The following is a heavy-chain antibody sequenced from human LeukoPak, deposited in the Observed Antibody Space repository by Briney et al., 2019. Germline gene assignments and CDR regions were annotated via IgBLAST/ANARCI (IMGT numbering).Heavy chain of an antibody. CDR3: ARDLHGSGTWDWFDP. CDR2: IYTCGNT. J-gene: IGHJ5*02. D-gene: IGHD3-10*01. V-gene: IGHV4-4*07. CDR1: GGSISSYY. Sequence: SETLSLTCTVSGGSISSYYWSWIRQPAGKGLEWIGRIYTCGNTNYNPSLKSRVTMSVDTSKNQFSLKLSSVTAADTAVYYCARDLHGSGTWDWFDPWGQGTLVTVSS.